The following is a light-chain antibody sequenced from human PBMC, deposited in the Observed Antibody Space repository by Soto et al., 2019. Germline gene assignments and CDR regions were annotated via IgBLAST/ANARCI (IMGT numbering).Light chain of an antibody. CDR1: SSDMGHADR. J-gene: IGLJ2*01. CDR2: EVN. Sequence: QSALTQPPSVSGSPGQSVTISCTGTSSDMGHADRVSWYQQSPGTAPKLMIYEVNNRPSGVPDRCSGAKSGNTASLPISCLLPEDEAAYYCTSTSTRYFVILFGGGTKVTVL. V-gene: IGLV2-18*02. CDR3: TSTSTRYFVIL.